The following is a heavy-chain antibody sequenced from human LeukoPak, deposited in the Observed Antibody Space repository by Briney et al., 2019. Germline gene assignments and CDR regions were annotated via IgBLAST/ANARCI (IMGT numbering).Heavy chain of an antibody. J-gene: IGHJ1*01. CDR2: IYYSGST. Sequence: SQTLSLTRTVSCGSISSGGYFGSSIRQPPGKGLEGNGYIYYSGSTNYNPSLKSRVTISVDTSKNQFSLKLSSVTAADTAVYYCVRGVTYYYDRSAYYPYAEYFQHWGQGSLVTVSS. CDR3: VRGVTYYYDRSAYYPYAEYFQH. D-gene: IGHD3-22*01. CDR1: CGSISSGGYF. V-gene: IGHV4-61*08.